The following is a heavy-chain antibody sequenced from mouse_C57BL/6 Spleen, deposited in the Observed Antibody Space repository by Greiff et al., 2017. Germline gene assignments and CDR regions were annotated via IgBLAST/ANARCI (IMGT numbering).Heavy chain of an antibody. V-gene: IGHV1-52*01. D-gene: IGHD2-3*01. CDR1: GYTFTSYW. CDR2: IDPSDSET. J-gene: IGHJ1*03. Sequence: VQLQQPGAELVRPGSSVKLSCKASGYTFTSYWMHWVKQRPIQGLEWIGNIDPSDSETHYNQKFKDKATLTVDKSSSTAYMQLSSLTSEDSAVYYCARYDGYQGYFDVWGTGTTVTVSS. CDR3: ARYDGYQGYFDV.